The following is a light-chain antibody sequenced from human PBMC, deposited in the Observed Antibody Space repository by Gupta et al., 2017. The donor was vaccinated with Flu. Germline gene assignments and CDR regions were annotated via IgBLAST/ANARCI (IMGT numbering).Light chain of an antibody. CDR3: SSYAGSNNFEV. J-gene: IGLJ2*01. CDR1: SSDVGGYNY. Sequence: QSALTQPPSASRSPGQPVTICCTGTSSDVGGYNYVSWYQQHPGKAPKLMIYEVSKRPSGVPDRFSGSKSGNTASLTVSGLQAEDEADYYCSSYAGSNNFEVFGGGTKLTVL. V-gene: IGLV2-8*02. CDR2: EVS.